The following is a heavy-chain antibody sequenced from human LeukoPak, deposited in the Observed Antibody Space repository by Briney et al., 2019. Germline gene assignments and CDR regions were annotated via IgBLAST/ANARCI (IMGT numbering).Heavy chain of an antibody. CDR2: ISGSGGST. Sequence: GGSLRLSCAASGFTFSSYAMSWVRQAPGKGLEWVSAISGSGGSTYYADSVKGRFTISRDNSKNTLYLQMNSLRAEDTAVYYCVRGQYYYAGALSIDYWGQGTMVTVSS. J-gene: IGHJ4*02. V-gene: IGHV3-23*01. D-gene: IGHD3-10*01. CDR1: GFTFSSYA. CDR3: VRGQYYYAGALSIDY.